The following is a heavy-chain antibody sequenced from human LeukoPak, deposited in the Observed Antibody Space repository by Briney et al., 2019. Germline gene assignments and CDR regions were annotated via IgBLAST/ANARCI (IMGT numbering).Heavy chain of an antibody. CDR1: GFTFSSYT. V-gene: IGHV3-21*01. CDR2: ISSGSNYI. D-gene: IGHD2-15*01. CDR3: AREAYCSGGSCYYFDY. Sequence: PGGSLRLSCAASGFTFSSYTMNWVRQAPGKGLEWVSSISSGSNYIYYADSLKGRFTISRDNARNPLYLQMNSLRAEDTAVYYCAREAYCSGGSCYYFDYWGQGTLVTVSS. J-gene: IGHJ4*02.